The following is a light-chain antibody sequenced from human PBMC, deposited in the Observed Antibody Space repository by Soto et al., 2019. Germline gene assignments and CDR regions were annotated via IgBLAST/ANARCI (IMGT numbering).Light chain of an antibody. Sequence: EIVLTQSPATLSLSPGEIATLSCRASQSVSTYLAWYQQKPGQAPRLLIYGASSRATGIPDRFSGSGSGTDFTLTISRLEPEDFAVYYCQQYGSSQWTFGQGTKVDI. CDR3: QQYGSSQWT. CDR1: QSVSTY. V-gene: IGKV3-20*01. J-gene: IGKJ1*01. CDR2: GAS.